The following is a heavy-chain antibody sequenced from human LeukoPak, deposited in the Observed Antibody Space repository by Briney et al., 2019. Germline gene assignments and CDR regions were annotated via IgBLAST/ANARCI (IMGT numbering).Heavy chain of an antibody. Sequence: SETLSLTCTVSGGSISSYYWSWIRQPAGKGLEWIGRIYTSGSTNYNPSLKSRVTMSVDTSKNQFSLKLSSVTAADTAVYYCARVALWFGEDYYCYYMDVWGKGTTVTISS. CDR1: GGSISSYY. J-gene: IGHJ6*03. D-gene: IGHD3-10*01. CDR2: IYTSGST. CDR3: ARVALWFGEDYYCYYMDV. V-gene: IGHV4-4*07.